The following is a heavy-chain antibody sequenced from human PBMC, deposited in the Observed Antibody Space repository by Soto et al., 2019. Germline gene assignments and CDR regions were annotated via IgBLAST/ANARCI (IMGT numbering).Heavy chain of an antibody. J-gene: IGHJ6*02. Sequence: GESLKISCKGSGYSFTSYWIGWVRQMPGKGLEWMGIIYPGDSDTRYSPSFQGQVTISADKSISTAFLQWSSLKASDTAIYYCARQKNDFLTGYYRCYGMDVWGQGTTVTVSS. CDR2: IYPGDSDT. CDR3: ARQKNDFLTGYYRCYGMDV. D-gene: IGHD3-9*01. V-gene: IGHV5-51*01. CDR1: GYSFTSYW.